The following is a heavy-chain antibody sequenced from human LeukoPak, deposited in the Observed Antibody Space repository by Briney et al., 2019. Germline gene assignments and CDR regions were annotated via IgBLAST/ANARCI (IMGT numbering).Heavy chain of an antibody. CDR3: ARVALVPLSHFDY. D-gene: IGHD3-10*01. V-gene: IGHV4-34*01. CDR1: GGSFSHYY. CDR2: MDQRGDT. J-gene: IGHJ4*02. Sequence: PSETLSLTCAVHGGSFSHYYWGWIRQPPGRSLEWIGDMDQRGDTNNNPSLKSRLTQSLDTSKNVFSLKLRSVTAADTAVYYCARVALVPLSHFDYWGQGILVTVSS.